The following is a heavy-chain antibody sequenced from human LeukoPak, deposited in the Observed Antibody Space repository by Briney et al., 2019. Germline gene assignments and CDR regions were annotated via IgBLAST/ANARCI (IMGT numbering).Heavy chain of an antibody. CDR3: ARDDLAVAGVDY. CDR2: IYSGGST. J-gene: IGHJ4*02. Sequence: GGSLRLSCAASGFTVSSNYMSWVRQAPGKGLEWVSVIYSGGSTYYADSVKGRFTISRDNSKNTLYLQMNSLRPEDTAVYYCARDDLAVAGVDYWGQGTLVTVSS. CDR1: GFTVSSNY. D-gene: IGHD6-19*01. V-gene: IGHV3-66*01.